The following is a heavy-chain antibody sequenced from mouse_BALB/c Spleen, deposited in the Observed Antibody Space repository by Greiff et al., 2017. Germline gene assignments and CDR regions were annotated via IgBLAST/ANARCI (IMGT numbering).Heavy chain of an antibody. CDR2: ISYDGSN. CDR3: ARLNYGSSYNFDY. Sequence: EVHLVESGPGLVKPSQSLSLTCSVTGYSITSGYYWNWIRQFPGNKLEWMGYISYDGSNNYNPSLKNRISITRDTSKNQFFLKLNSVTTEDTATYYCARLNYGSSYNFDYWGQGTTLTVSS. D-gene: IGHD1-1*01. V-gene: IGHV3-6*02. CDR1: GYSITSGYY. J-gene: IGHJ2*01.